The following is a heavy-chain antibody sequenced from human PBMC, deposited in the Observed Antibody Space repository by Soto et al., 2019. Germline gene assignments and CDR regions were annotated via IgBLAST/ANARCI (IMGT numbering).Heavy chain of an antibody. V-gene: IGHV3-64*01. J-gene: IGHJ4*02. CDR2: ISSNGGST. CDR3: ARNFRGTTGDHYYFDY. Sequence: EVQLVESGGGLVQPGGSLRLSCAASGFTFSSYAMHWVRQAPGKGLEYVSAISSNGGSTYYANSVKGRFTISRDNSKNTLYLQMGSLRAEDMAVYYCARNFRGTTGDHYYFDYWGQGTLVTVSS. CDR1: GFTFSSYA. D-gene: IGHD4-17*01.